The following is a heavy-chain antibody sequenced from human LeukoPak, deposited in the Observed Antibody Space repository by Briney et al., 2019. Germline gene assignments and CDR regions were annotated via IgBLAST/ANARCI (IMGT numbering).Heavy chain of an antibody. CDR2: INGDGRNI. V-gene: IGHV3-74*01. D-gene: IGHD3-16*01. Sequence: GGSLRLSCVASGFTFSSYWMHWVRQDPRKGLVWVSRINGDGRNINYADSVRGRFTISRDNAKNTLYLQMNTLRVEDTAVYYCAKDWGVYFDYWGQGTLVTVSS. CDR1: GFTFSSYW. J-gene: IGHJ4*02. CDR3: AKDWGVYFDY.